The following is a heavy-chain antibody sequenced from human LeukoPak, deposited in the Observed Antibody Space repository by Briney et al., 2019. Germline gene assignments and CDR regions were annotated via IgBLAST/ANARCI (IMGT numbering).Heavy chain of an antibody. CDR2: SGSGAGT. J-gene: IGHJ5*02. D-gene: IGHD6-19*01. V-gene: IGHV3-23*01. CDR3: AQHNSGIGFDP. CDR1: GFTFSSYA. Sequence: GGSLRLSCAASGFTFSSYAMSWVRQAPGKGLEWVSASGSGAGTYYADPVKGRFTISRDNSKNTLYLQMNSLRAEDTAVYYCAQHNSGIGFDPWGQGTLVTVSS.